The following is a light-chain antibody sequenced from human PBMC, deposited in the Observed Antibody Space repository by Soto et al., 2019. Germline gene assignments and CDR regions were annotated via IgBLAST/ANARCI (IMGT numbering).Light chain of an antibody. J-gene: IGKJ1*01. V-gene: IGKV3-20*01. CDR3: QQYGSSRVT. CDR1: QSVSSSY. Sequence: IVLTQSPGTLSLSPGERATLSCRASQSVSSSYLAWYQQKPGQAPRLLIYGASSRATGIPDRFSGSGSGTDFTLTISRLEPEDFAVYYCQQYGSSRVTFGQRTMVDIK. CDR2: GAS.